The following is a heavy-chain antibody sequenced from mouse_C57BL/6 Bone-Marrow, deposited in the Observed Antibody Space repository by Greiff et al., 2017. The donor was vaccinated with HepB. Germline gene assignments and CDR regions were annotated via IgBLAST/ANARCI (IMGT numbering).Heavy chain of an antibody. V-gene: IGHV2-2*01. CDR2: IWSGGST. CDR1: GFSLTSYG. CDR3: ARGDFLAY. J-gene: IGHJ3*01. Sequence: VKLMESGPGLVQPSQSLSITCTVSGFSLTSYGVHWVRQSPGKGLEWLGVIWSGGSTDYNAAFISRLSISKDNSKSQVFFKMNSLQADDTAIYYCARGDFLAYWGQGTLVTVSA. D-gene: IGHD3-3*01.